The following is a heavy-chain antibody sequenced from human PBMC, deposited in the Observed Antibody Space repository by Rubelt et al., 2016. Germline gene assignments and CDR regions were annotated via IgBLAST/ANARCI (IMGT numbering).Heavy chain of an antibody. V-gene: IGHV4-39*07. J-gene: IGHJ3*02. CDR1: GGSIRTSYSY. D-gene: IGHD2-15*01. CDR2: INDWGTT. Sequence: QLQLQESGPGLVKPSETLSLICTVSGGSIRTSYSYWAWVRQPPGKGLAWIGAINDWGTTNYNPSLGGRVTISVDTSTDQFCLKLNSVTAADTAVYYCARGREVLRLLDIWSQGTWVTVSS. CDR3: ARGREVLRLLDI.